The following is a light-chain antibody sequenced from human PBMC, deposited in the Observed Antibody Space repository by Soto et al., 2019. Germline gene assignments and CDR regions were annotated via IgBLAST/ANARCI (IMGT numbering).Light chain of an antibody. CDR2: SNN. CDR3: AAWDDSLNYV. J-gene: IGLJ1*01. V-gene: IGLV1-44*01. Sequence: QSVLTQPPSASGTPGQRVTISCSGSSSNIGSNTVNWYQQLPGTAPKLLIYSNNQRPSGVPDRFSGSKSGTSASLAISGLQYEDEADYYCAAWDDSLNYVFGTGTKVTVL. CDR1: SSNIGSNT.